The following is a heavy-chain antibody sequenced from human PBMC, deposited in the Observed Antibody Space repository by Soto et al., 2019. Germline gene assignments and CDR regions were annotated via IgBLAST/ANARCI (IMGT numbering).Heavy chain of an antibody. J-gene: IGHJ5*02. V-gene: IGHV4-39*01. CDR1: GGSISSSSYY. CDR3: ARLSKRYCSGGSCGGNWFDP. CDR2: IYYSGST. Sequence: PSETLSLTCTVSGGSISSSSYYWGWIRQPPGKGLEWIGSIYYSGSTYYNPSLKSRVTISVDTSKNQFSLKLSSVTAADTAVYYCARLSKRYCSGGSCGGNWFDPWGQGTLVTVS. D-gene: IGHD2-15*01.